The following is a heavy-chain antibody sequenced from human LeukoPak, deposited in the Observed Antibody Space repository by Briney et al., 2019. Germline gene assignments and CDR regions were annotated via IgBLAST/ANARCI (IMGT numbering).Heavy chain of an antibody. CDR2: IYYSGST. D-gene: IGHD3-10*01. Sequence: SETLSLTCTVSGGSISSYYWSWIRQPPGKGLEWIGYIYYSGSTNYNPSLKSRVTISVDTSKNQFSLKLSSVTAADTAVYYCARDSYYCYGSGSQEAFDIWGQGTMVTVSS. CDR1: GGSISSYY. CDR3: ARDSYYCYGSGSQEAFDI. V-gene: IGHV4-59*01. J-gene: IGHJ3*02.